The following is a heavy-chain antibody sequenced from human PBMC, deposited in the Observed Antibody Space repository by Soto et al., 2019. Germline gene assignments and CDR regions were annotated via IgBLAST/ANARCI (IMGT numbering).Heavy chain of an antibody. CDR3: ARGYCSSTSCYRGYYYMDV. J-gene: IGHJ6*03. D-gene: IGHD2-2*01. CDR1: GGSFSGYY. Sequence: SETLSLTCAVYGGSFSGYYWSWIRQPPGKVLEWIGEINHSGSTNYNPSLKSRVTISVDTSKNQFSLKLSSVTAADTAVYYCARGYCSSTSCYRGYYYMDVWGKGTTVTVSS. CDR2: INHSGST. V-gene: IGHV4-34*01.